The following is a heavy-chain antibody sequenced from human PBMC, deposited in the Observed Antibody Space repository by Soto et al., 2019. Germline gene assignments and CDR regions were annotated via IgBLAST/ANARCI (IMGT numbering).Heavy chain of an antibody. CDR2: INHSGST. CDR1: GGSFSGYY. J-gene: IGHJ4*02. Sequence: QVQLQQWGAGLLKPSETLSLTCAVYGGSFSGYYWSWIRQPPGKGLEWIGEINHSGSTNYNPSLKSRVHISVDTSKNPFSLKRSSVPAADTDVYYCARGLPYLGELSSFDYWGQGTLVTVSS. V-gene: IGHV4-34*01. D-gene: IGHD3-16*02. CDR3: ARGLPYLGELSSFDY.